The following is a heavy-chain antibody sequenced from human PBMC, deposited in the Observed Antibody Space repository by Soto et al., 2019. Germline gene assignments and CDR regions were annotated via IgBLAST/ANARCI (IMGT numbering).Heavy chain of an antibody. Sequence: EVQLVESGGGWVQPGGSLKLSGSGSGFSFSDSAIHWVRQASGQGLEWVGRIGDKANHYATAYDVSVRGRFTISRDDSENTAYLQMNSLKTEDTSVYYCTRPPSGSYGDDSDYWGQVTLVTVSS. J-gene: IGHJ4*02. CDR2: IGDKANHYAT. D-gene: IGHD1-26*01. V-gene: IGHV3-73*02. CDR1: GFSFSDSA. CDR3: TRPPSGSYGDDSDY.